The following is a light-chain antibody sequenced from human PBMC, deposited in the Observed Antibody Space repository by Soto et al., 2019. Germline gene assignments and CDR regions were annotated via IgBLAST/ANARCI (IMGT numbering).Light chain of an antibody. V-gene: IGKV3-11*01. CDR2: DAS. CDR3: QQRSNWPST. Sequence: EVVLTQSPATLSLSPGERATLSCRAIQSVSRYLAWYQQKPGQAPRLLIYDASNRATGIPARFSGSGSGTDFTLTISSLEPEDFEVYYCQQRSNWPSTFGQGTKVDIK. J-gene: IGKJ1*01. CDR1: QSVSRY.